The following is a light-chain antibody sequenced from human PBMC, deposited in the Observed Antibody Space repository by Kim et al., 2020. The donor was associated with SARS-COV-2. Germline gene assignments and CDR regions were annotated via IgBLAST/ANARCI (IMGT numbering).Light chain of an antibody. J-gene: IGLJ3*02. Sequence: QLVLTQSPSASASLAASVKLTCTLSSGHSTYAIAWHQQQPEKGPRFLMKLNSDGSHNKGDGIPDRFSGSSSGAERYLTISSLQSEDEADYYCQTWGSGIRVFGGGTKLTVL. CDR1: SGHSTYA. V-gene: IGLV4-69*01. CDR3: QTWGSGIRV. CDR2: LNSDGSH.